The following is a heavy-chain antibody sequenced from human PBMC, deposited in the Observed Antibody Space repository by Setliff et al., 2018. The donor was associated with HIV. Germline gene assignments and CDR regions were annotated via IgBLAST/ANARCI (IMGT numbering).Heavy chain of an antibody. J-gene: IGHJ6*02. Sequence: ASVKVSCKASGYTFSNYGISWLRQAPGQGPEWMGCISSDNGDTNYAQKFQGRLTMTTGTSTSTAYMELRSLRSDDTAVYYCARDSPPQLQDYYYGMDVWGQGTTVTVSS. CDR2: ISSDNGDT. V-gene: IGHV1-18*01. D-gene: IGHD3-10*01. CDR3: ARDSPPQLQDYYYGMDV. CDR1: GYTFSNYG.